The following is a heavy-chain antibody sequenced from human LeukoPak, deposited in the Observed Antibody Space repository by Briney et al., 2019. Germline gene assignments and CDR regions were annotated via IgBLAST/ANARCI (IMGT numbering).Heavy chain of an antibody. CDR1: GYTFTAYD. D-gene: IGHD3-22*01. CDR2: INPNSGGT. J-gene: IGHJ4*02. V-gene: IGHV1-2*02. Sequence: ASVKVSCKAAGYTFTAYDMHWVRQAPGQGLEWMGWINPNSGGTTYAQQFQGRLTMTRDTSISKAYMELSRLRSDDTAVYYCARVKTMIIVVSLFDYWGQGTLVTVSS. CDR3: ARVKTMIIVVSLFDY.